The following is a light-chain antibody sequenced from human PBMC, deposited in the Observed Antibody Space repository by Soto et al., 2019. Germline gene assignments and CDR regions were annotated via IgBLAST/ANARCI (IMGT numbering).Light chain of an antibody. J-gene: IGLJ1*01. CDR1: SSGVGGYNY. Sequence: QSAVTQPASPSASPGQAITISCTGTSSGVGGYNYVSSYQQHPGKAPKLMIYEVSNRPSGVSNRFSGSKSGKTASLTISGLQAEDEADYYCSSYTSSSTLPYGFGTGTKVTVL. V-gene: IGLV2-14*01. CDR2: EVS. CDR3: SSYTSSSTLPYG.